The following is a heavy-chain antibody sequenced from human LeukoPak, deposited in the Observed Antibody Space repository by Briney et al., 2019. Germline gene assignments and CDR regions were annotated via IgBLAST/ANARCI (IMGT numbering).Heavy chain of an antibody. J-gene: IGHJ4*02. CDR2: INHSGST. CDR3: ARGPRGIYHY. V-gene: IGHV4-34*01. Sequence: NPSETLSLTCAVYGGSFSGYYWSWIRQPPGKGLEWIGEINHSGSTNYNPSLKSRVTISVDTSKNQFSLKLSSVTAADTAVYYCARGPRGIYHYWGQGTLVTASS. D-gene: IGHD6-13*01. CDR1: GGSFSGYY.